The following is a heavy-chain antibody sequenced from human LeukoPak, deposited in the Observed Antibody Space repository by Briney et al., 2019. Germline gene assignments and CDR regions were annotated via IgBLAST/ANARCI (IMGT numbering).Heavy chain of an antibody. Sequence: GGSLRLSCAASGFTFSSYAMSWVRQAPGKGLEWVSAISGSGGSTYYADSVKGRFTISRDNSKNTLYLQMNSLRAEDTAVYYCAKLTALVGGNKTLIDYWGQGTLVTVSS. CDR2: ISGSGGST. CDR3: AKLTALVGGNKTLIDY. CDR1: GFTFSSYA. V-gene: IGHV3-23*01. J-gene: IGHJ4*02. D-gene: IGHD4-23*01.